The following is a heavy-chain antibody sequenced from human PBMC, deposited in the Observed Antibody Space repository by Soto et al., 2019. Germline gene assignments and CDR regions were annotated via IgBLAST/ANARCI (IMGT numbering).Heavy chain of an antibody. D-gene: IGHD1-26*01. V-gene: IGHV3-23*01. CDR2: ISGSGGST. CDR1: GFTFSSYA. J-gene: IGHJ4*02. Sequence: EVQLSESGGGLVQPVGSLRLSCAASGFTFSSYAMSWVRQAPGKGLEWVSAISGSGGSTYYADSVKGRFTISRDNSKNTLYLQMNSLRAEDTAVYYCAKVGGSYDTGGYWGQGTLVTVSS. CDR3: AKVGGSYDTGGY.